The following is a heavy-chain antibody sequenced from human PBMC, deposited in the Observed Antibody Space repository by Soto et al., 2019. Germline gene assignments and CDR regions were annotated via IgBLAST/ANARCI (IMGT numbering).Heavy chain of an antibody. Sequence: TSDIIGYADSVKGRFTISRDNGKNSLYLQMNSLRPEDTALYYCAKDHYVSAIYGMDVWGQGTTVTVSS. J-gene: IGHJ6*02. CDR2: TSDII. V-gene: IGHV3-9*01. D-gene: IGHD3-10*01. CDR3: AKDHYVSAIYGMDV.